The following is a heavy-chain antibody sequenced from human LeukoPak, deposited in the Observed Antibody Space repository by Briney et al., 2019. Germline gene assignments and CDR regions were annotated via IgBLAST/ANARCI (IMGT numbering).Heavy chain of an antibody. Sequence: SETLSLTCTVSGGSISSSSYYWGWIRQPPGKGLEWIGTIYYSGNTYYNPSLKSRVTISVDTSKNQFSLKLSSVTAADTAVYYCARGRGVVRGVIPQGHFDYWGQGTLVPVSS. J-gene: IGHJ4*02. CDR1: GGSISSSSYY. CDR2: IYYSGNT. D-gene: IGHD3-10*01. CDR3: ARGRGVVRGVIPQGHFDY. V-gene: IGHV4-39*01.